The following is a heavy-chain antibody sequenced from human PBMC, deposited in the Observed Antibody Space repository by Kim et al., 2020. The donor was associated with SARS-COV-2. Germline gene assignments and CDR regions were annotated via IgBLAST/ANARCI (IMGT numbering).Heavy chain of an antibody. CDR2: ILPMVDIP. CDR3: ARGGQVVIDGRVSLTPYDH. CDR1: GGTFSNYA. D-gene: IGHD2-21*01. J-gene: IGHJ5*02. V-gene: IGHV1-69*04. Sequence: SVKVSCKASGGTFSNYAVNWVRQAPGQGLEWMGRILPMVDIPNYARNFQGRLTTTADKSTSTAYMELTGLTSADTTVYYCARGGQVVIDGRVSLTPYDHWGQGALVTVSS.